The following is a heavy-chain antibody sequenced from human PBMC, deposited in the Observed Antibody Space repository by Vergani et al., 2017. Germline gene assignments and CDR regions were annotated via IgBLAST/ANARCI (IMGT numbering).Heavy chain of an antibody. Sequence: QVQLVESGGGVVQPGGSLRLSCAASGFTFSRYGIHWVRQAPGKGLQWVAFIRFDGSNKYYVDSVKGRFTISRDNSKNTLYLQMNSLRAEDTAVYYCAQTGYSSSWYGPNWFDPWGQGTLVTVSS. V-gene: IGHV3-30*02. CDR2: IRFDGSNK. CDR3: AQTGYSSSWYGPNWFDP. D-gene: IGHD6-13*01. CDR1: GFTFSRYG. J-gene: IGHJ5*02.